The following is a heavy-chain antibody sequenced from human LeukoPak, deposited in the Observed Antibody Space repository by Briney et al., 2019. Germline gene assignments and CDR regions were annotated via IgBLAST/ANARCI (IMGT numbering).Heavy chain of an antibody. J-gene: IGHJ4*02. Sequence: QPGGSLRLSCTASGFTFSSYAMSWVRQAPGKGLEWVSSISDTGDSTYYADSVKGRFTIPRDNSKNTLYLQMNSLRAEDTAVYYCAKDPMTSVTTTAYWGQGTLVTVSS. D-gene: IGHD4-17*01. CDR3: AKDPMTSVTTTAY. CDR1: GFTFSSYA. CDR2: ISDTGDST. V-gene: IGHV3-23*01.